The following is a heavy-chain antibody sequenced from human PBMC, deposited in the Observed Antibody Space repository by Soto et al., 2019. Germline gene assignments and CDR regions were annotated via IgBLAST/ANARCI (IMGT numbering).Heavy chain of an antibody. CDR3: ARDIAAAGTDLWFDP. D-gene: IGHD6-13*01. Sequence: QLQLQESGPGLVKPSETLSLTCTVSGGSISSSSYYWGWIRQPPGKGLEWIGSIYYSGSSYYNPSLKSRFTISVDTSKNQFSLKLSSVTAADTAVYYCARDIAAAGTDLWFDPWGQGTLVTVSS. V-gene: IGHV4-39*01. CDR2: IYYSGSS. CDR1: GGSISSSSYY. J-gene: IGHJ5*02.